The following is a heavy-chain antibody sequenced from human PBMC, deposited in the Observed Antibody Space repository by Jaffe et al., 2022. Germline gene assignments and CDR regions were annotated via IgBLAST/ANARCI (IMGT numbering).Heavy chain of an antibody. CDR2: ISYDGSNK. J-gene: IGHJ6*03. CDR3: AKERGVAAGTPYYYYYYYMDV. CDR1: GFTFSSYG. D-gene: IGHD2-15*01. Sequence: QVQLVESGGGVVQPGRSLRLSCAASGFTFSSYGMHWVRQAPGKGLEWVAVISYDGSNKYYADSVKGRFTISRDNSKNTLYLQMNSLRAEDTAVYYCAKERGVAAGTPYYYYYYYMDVWGKGTTVTVSS. V-gene: IGHV3-30*18.